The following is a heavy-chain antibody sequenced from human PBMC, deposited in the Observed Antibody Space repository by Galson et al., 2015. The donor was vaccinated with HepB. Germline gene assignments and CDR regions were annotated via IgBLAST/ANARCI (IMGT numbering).Heavy chain of an antibody. Sequence: SETLSLTCTVSGGSINTYYWNWIRQPAGKGLEWIGRIYNSGRTNYNPSLKSRVSMSVDSSKKQFSLKLDSVTAADTAVYYCARWRGYSNGPTRFYYYGLDVWGQGTTVTVSS. V-gene: IGHV4-4*07. D-gene: IGHD5-18*01. CDR2: IYNSGRT. CDR3: ARWRGYSNGPTRFYYYGLDV. CDR1: GGSINTYY. J-gene: IGHJ6*02.